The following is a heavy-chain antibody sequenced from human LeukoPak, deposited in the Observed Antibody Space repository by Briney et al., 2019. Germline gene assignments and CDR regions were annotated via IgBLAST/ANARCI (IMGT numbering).Heavy chain of an antibody. CDR1: GGSFSGYY. D-gene: IGHD2-2*01. Sequence: PSETLSLTCAVYGGSFSGYYWSWIRQPPGKGLEWIGEINHSGSTNYNPSLKSRVTISVDTSKNQFSLKLSSVTAADTAVYYCARSVPATATFDYWGQGTLVTVSS. J-gene: IGHJ4*02. CDR2: INHSGST. CDR3: ARSVPATATFDY. V-gene: IGHV4-34*01.